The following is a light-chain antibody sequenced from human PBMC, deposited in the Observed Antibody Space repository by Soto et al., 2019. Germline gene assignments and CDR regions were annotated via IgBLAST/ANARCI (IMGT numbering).Light chain of an antibody. CDR1: SSDVGGYNA. V-gene: IGLV2-14*01. CDR2: DVS. CDR3: GSYANGDAYV. J-gene: IGLJ1*01. Sequence: QSALTQPASVSGSPGQSITISCTGTSSDVGGYNAVSWYQQHPGKAPKLMIYDVSNRPSGASDRFSGSKSGNTASLTISGLQAEDEADYYCGSYANGDAYVFGTGTKLTVL.